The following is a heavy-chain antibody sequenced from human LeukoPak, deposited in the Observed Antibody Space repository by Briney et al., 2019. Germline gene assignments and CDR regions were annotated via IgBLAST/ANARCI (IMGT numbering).Heavy chain of an antibody. J-gene: IGHJ4*02. CDR2: ISGSGITI. CDR3: ARESSAGATGEYSDY. V-gene: IGHV3-11*01. Sequence: GGSLRLSCAASGFSFNDYYMTWVRQAPGKGLEWVSHISGSGITIYYADSVKGRFTISRDNAKRSLYLHMHSLRVEDTAFYFCARESSAGATGEYSDYWGQGALVTVSS. CDR1: GFSFNDYY. D-gene: IGHD1-26*01.